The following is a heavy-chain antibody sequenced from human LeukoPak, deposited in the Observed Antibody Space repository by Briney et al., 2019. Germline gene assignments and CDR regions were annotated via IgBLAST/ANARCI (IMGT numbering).Heavy chain of an antibody. V-gene: IGHV3-23*01. Sequence: GGSLRLSCAASGFTFSSYAMSWVRQAPGKGLEWVSGFSETNSGTYYADSVKGRFTISRDNSKNTLYLQMNSLRAEDTAVYYCAKEPASSGWFDPWGQGTLVAVSS. CDR2: FSETNSGT. CDR1: GFTFSSYA. CDR3: AKEPASSGWFDP. D-gene: IGHD6-19*01. J-gene: IGHJ5*02.